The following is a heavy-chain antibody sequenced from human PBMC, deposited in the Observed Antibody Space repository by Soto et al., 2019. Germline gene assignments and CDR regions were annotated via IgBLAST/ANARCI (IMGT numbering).Heavy chain of an antibody. Sequence: QVQLVQSGAEVKKPGASVKVSCKASGYTFTSYGITWVRQAPGQGLEWMGWISADNGNTNHAQKFQYRVTLTTDTSATTAYMGLRILRSDDTPVYYCARKEVVATLKYFDYWGQGTRVTVSS. CDR1: GYTFTSYG. CDR3: ARKEVVATLKYFDY. V-gene: IGHV1-18*01. CDR2: ISADNGNT. D-gene: IGHD1-26*01. J-gene: IGHJ4*02.